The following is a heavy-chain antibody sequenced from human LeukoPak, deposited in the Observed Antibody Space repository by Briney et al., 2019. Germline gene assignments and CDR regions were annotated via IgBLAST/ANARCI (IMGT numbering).Heavy chain of an antibody. CDR3: ASGYSSGWYWARAFDI. CDR2: INTNTGNP. Sequence: GASVKVSCKASGYTFTSYAMNWVRQAPGQGLEWMGWINTNTGNPTYAQGFTGRFVFSLDTSVSTAYLQISSLKAEDTAVYYCASGYSSGWYWARAFDIWGQGTMVTVSS. V-gene: IGHV7-4-1*02. J-gene: IGHJ3*02. D-gene: IGHD6-19*01. CDR1: GYTFTSYA.